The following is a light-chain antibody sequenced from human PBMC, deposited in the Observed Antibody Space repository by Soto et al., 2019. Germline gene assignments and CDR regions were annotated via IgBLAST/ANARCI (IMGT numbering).Light chain of an antibody. V-gene: IGLV2-8*01. CDR1: TSDVGRSNS. J-gene: IGLJ2*01. CDR3: SSYAGSNNVL. Sequence: QSALTQPASVSGSPGQSITISCAGTTSDVGRSNSVSWYQQRPGQAPKLLIFEVITRPSGVPDRISGSKSGNTASLTVSGLQAEDEADYYCSSYAGSNNVLFGGGTKLTVL. CDR2: EVI.